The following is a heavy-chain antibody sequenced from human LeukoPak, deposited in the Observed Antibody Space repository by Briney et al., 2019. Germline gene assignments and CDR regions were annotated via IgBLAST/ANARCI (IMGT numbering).Heavy chain of an antibody. Sequence: ASVKVSCKASGYSFTGYYMHWVRQAPGQGLEWMGWINPNSGVTNYAQKFQGRITMTRDTSISTAYMGLTSLMSDDTAVYYCARDWGSDDKYGMDVWGQGTTVTVSS. J-gene: IGHJ6*02. CDR1: GYSFTGYY. D-gene: IGHD3-16*01. V-gene: IGHV1-2*02. CDR3: ARDWGSDDKYGMDV. CDR2: INPNSGVT.